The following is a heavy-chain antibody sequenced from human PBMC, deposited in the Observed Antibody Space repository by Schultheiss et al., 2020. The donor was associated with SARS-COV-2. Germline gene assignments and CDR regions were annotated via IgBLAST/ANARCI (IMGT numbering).Heavy chain of an antibody. D-gene: IGHD4-17*01. CDR3: ARAGRGTVPNAGWFDP. J-gene: IGHJ5*02. CDR1: GGSISSGGYY. CDR2: IYYSGST. V-gene: IGHV4-39*01. Sequence: SETLSLTCTVSGGSISSGGYYWSWIRQHPGKGLEWIGSIYYSGSTYYNPSLKSRVTISVDTSKNQFSLKLSSVTAADTVVYYCARAGRGTVPNAGWFDPWGQGTLVTVSS.